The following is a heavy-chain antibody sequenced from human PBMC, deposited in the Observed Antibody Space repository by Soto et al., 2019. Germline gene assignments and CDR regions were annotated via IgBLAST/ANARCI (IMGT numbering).Heavy chain of an antibody. CDR2: INNDGSTA. CDR3: ASVARGAWRVFDY. CDR1: GFTFSSYW. J-gene: IGHJ4*02. D-gene: IGHD2-21*01. Sequence: EVQLVESGGGLVQPGGSLRLSCAASGFTFSSYWMHWVRQAPGKGLVWVSRINNDGSTAGYADSVKGRFTISRDNAKNTLYRQMNSLTTEDTAVYYGASVARGAWRVFDYWVQGTLVTVSS. V-gene: IGHV3-74*01.